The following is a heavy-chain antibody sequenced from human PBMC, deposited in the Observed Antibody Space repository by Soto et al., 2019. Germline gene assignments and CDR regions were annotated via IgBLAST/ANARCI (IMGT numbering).Heavy chain of an antibody. J-gene: IGHJ6*02. V-gene: IGHV5-51*01. CDR1: GYSFTSYW. CDR2: IYPGDSDT. Sequence: GESLKISCKGSGYSFTSYWIGRVRQMPGKGLEWMGIIYPGDSDTRYGPSFQGQVTISADKSISTAYPQWSSLKASDTAMYYCARPRDGHKGKNYYGMDVWGQGTTVTVSS. CDR3: ARPRDGHKGKNYYGMDV.